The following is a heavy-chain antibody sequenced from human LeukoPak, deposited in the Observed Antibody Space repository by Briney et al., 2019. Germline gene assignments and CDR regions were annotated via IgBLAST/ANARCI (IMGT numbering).Heavy chain of an antibody. V-gene: IGHV5-10-1*01. CDR1: GYSFTSYW. CDR2: IDPRDSHT. J-gene: IGHJ4*02. Sequence: GESLKISCKGSGYSFTSYWISWVRQMPGKGLEWMGRIDPRDSHTNYSPSFQGHVTISADKSITTAYLQWSSLTASDTAMYYCARQSGSGTYYKEAFEYWDQGTLVTVSS. CDR3: ARQSGSGTYYKEAFEY. D-gene: IGHD3-10*01.